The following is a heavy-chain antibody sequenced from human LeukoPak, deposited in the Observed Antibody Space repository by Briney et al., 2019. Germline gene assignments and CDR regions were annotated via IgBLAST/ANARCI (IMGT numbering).Heavy chain of an antibody. J-gene: IGHJ4*02. V-gene: IGHV3-23*01. CDR1: GLSFSSFA. Sequence: PGGSLTLSCAASGLSFSSFAMSWVRQAPARGLEWLSSMKGTGETFYADSVRGRFTLSRDDSRNTVYLQLNNLRVEDTAVYCCARASWVSSADAVWWGQGTVVTVSS. CDR3: ARASWVSSADAVW. D-gene: IGHD3-16*01. CDR2: MKGTGET.